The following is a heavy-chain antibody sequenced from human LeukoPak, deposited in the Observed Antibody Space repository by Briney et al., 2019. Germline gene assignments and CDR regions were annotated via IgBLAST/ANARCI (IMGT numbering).Heavy chain of an antibody. J-gene: IGHJ6*02. V-gene: IGHV3-30*04. D-gene: IGHD2-15*01. Sequence: GRSLRLSCAASGFTFSSYAMHWVRQAPGKGLEWVAVISYDWSNKYYADSVKGRFTISRDNSKNTLYLQMNSLRAEDTAVYYCARGPNIVVLVAATHYYYGMDVWGQGTTVTVSS. CDR2: ISYDWSNK. CDR3: ARGPNIVVLVAATHYYYGMDV. CDR1: GFTFSSYA.